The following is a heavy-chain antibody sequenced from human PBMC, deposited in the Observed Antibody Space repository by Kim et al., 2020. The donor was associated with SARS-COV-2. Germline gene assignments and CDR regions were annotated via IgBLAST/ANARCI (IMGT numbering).Heavy chain of an antibody. D-gene: IGHD3-10*01. CDR2: ST. J-gene: IGHJ4*02. CDR3: VRGYVGGPFDL. Sequence: STGYAESVKGRFIISRDNAKKSLYLQMNTLRGDDTALYYCVRGYVGGPFDLWGQGTRVTVSS. V-gene: IGHV3-20*03.